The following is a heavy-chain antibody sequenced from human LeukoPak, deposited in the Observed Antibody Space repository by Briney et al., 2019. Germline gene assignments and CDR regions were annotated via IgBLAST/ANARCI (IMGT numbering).Heavy chain of an antibody. Sequence: SETLSLTCAVSGGSVSTNNYYWNWIRQPAGKGLEWIGRIYASGNTNYNPSLRSRVTFSVDTSRNQFSLRLNSVTAADTAVYYCASDPTAFTKFQHWGQGTLVTVSS. D-gene: IGHD2/OR15-2a*01. J-gene: IGHJ1*01. CDR2: IYASGNT. CDR3: ASDPTAFTKFQH. CDR1: GGSVSTNNYY. V-gene: IGHV4-61*02.